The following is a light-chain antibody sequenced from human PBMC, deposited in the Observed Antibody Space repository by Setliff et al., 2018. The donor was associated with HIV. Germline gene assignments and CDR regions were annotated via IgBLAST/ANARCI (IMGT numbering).Light chain of an antibody. J-gene: IGLJ1*01. CDR1: SSNIGSNT. CDR2: RNN. V-gene: IGLV1-44*01. CDR3: SAWDDSLNGSV. Sequence: QSVLTQPPSASGTPGQRVTISCSGRSSNIGSNTVSWYQQVPGTAPRLLSYRNNQRPSGVPDRFSGSKSGTSASLAISGLQSEDEADYYCSAWDDSLNGSVFGTGTKVTV.